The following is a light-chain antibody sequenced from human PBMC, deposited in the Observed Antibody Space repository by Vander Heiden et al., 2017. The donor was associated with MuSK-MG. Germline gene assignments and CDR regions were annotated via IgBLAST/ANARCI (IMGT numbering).Light chain of an antibody. CDR3: QQSDSIPLA. CDR2: AAS. CDR1: QSISSY. V-gene: IGKV1-39*01. Sequence: DIQMTQSPSSLSASVGDRVTITCRASQSISSYLNWYQLKPGKAPKLLIYAASTLQSGVPSRFSGRGSGTEFTLTISILQPEDFATYYCQQSDSIPLAFGGGTKVEIK. J-gene: IGKJ4*01.